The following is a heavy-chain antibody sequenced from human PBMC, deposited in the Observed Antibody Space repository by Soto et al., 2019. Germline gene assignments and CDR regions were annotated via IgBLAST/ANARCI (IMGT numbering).Heavy chain of an antibody. D-gene: IGHD6-6*01. CDR1: GGSISSFY. CDR2: ISASGST. CDR3: AKNSEYSSSTDY. Sequence: QVQLQESGPGLVKPSETLSLTCAVSGGSISSFYWSWIRQPPGKGLEWIGYISASGSTNYNPSLKRRVTISVDSSTNEFSLELRSMTAADTAVYYCAKNSEYSSSTDYWGQGTLVTVSS. V-gene: IGHV4-59*03. J-gene: IGHJ4*02.